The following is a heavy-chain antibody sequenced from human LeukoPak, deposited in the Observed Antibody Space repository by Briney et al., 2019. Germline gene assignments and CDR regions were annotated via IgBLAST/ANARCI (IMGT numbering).Heavy chain of an antibody. V-gene: IGHV4-30-4*08. J-gene: IGHJ4*02. D-gene: IGHD4-23*01. CDR2: IYYSGSS. Sequence: SETLSLTCTVSGGSISSSSYYWGWIRQPPGKGLEWIGYIYYSGSSYYNPSLKSRVTISEDTSKNQFSLKLSSVTAADTAVYYCARVAPGGGKPLIDYWGQGTLVTVSS. CDR3: ARVAPGGGKPLIDY. CDR1: GGSISSSSYY.